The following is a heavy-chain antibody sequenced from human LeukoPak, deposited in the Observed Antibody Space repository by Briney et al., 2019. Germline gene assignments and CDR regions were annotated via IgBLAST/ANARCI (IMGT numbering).Heavy chain of an antibody. J-gene: IGHJ6*02. CDR2: INLDASDT. Sequence: GGSLRLSCAASKFTFGSFWMNWVRLVPGKGLLWVSRINLDASDTEYADSVKGRFPVSRDNASNTLYLEMRSLGVQDSGFYYCAGVRNGFGSGLDVWGPGTWVTVSS. D-gene: IGHD2-15*01. V-gene: IGHV3-74*01. CDR1: KFTFGSFW. CDR3: AGVRNGFGSGLDV.